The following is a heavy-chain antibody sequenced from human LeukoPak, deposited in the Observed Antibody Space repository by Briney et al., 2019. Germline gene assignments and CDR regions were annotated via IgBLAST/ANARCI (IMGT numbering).Heavy chain of an antibody. CDR2: IYSGGNT. V-gene: IGHV3-66*01. CDR1: GFTVSSKY. D-gene: IGHD1-26*01. Sequence: GGSLRLSCAASGFTVSSKYMSWVRQAPGKGLEWVSVIYSGGNTYYADSVKGRFTISRGNAKHTLYLQMNSLRAEDTAVYYCARDKPSGRYYGNYFDYWGQGTLVTVSS. CDR3: ARDKPSGRYYGNYFDY. J-gene: IGHJ4*02.